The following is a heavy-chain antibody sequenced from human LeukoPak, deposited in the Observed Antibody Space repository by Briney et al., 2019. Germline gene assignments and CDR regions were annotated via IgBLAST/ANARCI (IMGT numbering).Heavy chain of an antibody. V-gene: IGHV3-30*09. J-gene: IGHJ4*02. D-gene: IGHD3-10*01. CDR2: ISYDGSNK. CDR3: AREGVRGAVADY. Sequence: PGGSLRLSCAASGFTFSSYAVHWVRQAPGKGLEWVAVISYDGSNKYYADSVKGRFAISRDNSKNTLYLQMNSLRAEDTAVYYCAREGVRGAVADYWGQGTLVTVSS. CDR1: GFTFSSYA.